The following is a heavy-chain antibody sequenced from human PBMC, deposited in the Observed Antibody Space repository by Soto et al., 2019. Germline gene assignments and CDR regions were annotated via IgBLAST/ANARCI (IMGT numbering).Heavy chain of an antibody. J-gene: IGHJ6*03. CDR1: GYTFTSYY. CDR2: INPSGGST. V-gene: IGHV1-46*03. Sequence: ASVKVSCKASGYTFTSYYMHWVRQAPGQGLEWMGIINPSGGSTSYAQKFQGRVTMTRDTSTSTVYMELSSLRSEDTAVYYCARAMTTVTPKRGDYYYYYMDVWGKGTTVNVSS. CDR3: ARAMTTVTPKRGDYYYYYMDV. D-gene: IGHD4-4*01.